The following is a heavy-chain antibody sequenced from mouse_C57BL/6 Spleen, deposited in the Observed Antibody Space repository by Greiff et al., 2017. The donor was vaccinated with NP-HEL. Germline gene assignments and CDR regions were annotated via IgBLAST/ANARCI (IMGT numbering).Heavy chain of an antibody. Sequence: EVQLQQSGPELVKPGASVKISCKAFGYTFTDYYMNWVKQSHGKSLEWIGDINPNNGGTSYNQKFKGKATLTVDKSSSTAYMELRSLTSEDSAVYYCARDYGSSYWYFDVWGTGTTVTVSS. D-gene: IGHD1-1*01. CDR3: ARDYGSSYWYFDV. CDR2: INPNNGGT. J-gene: IGHJ1*03. V-gene: IGHV1-26*01. CDR1: GYTFTDYY.